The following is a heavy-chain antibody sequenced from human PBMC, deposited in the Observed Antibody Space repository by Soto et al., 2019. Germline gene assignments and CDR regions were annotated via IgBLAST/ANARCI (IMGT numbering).Heavy chain of an antibody. CDR3: AKDSAPCSGGSCYSYNWFDP. J-gene: IGHJ5*02. D-gene: IGHD2-15*01. CDR1: GFTFDDYA. CDR2: ISWNSGSI. V-gene: IGHV3-9*01. Sequence: PGGSLRLSCAASGFTFDDYAMHWVRQAPGKGLEWVSGISWNSGSIGYADSVKGRFTISRDNAKNSLYLQMNSLRAEDTALYYCAKDSAPCSGGSCYSYNWFDPWGQGTLVTV.